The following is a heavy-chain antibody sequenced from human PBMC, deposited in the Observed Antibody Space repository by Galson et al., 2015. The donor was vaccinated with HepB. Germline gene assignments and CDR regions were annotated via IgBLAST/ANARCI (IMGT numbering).Heavy chain of an antibody. J-gene: IGHJ5*01. CDR2: IRTGGVNT. D-gene: IGHD4-11*01. V-gene: IGHV3-23*01. CDR3: AKVAITVTTKPSFDC. CDR1: GFPFRSYA. Sequence: SLKLSCAASGFPFRSYAMHWVRQAPGKGLEWVSAIRTGGVNTYYADSVKGRFTITRDDSKNTLYLQMNSLRAEDTAVYYCAKVAITVTTKPSFDCWGQGTLVTVSP.